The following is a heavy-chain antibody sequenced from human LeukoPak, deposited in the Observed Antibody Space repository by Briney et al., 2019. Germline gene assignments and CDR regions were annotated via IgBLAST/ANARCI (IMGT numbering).Heavy chain of an antibody. J-gene: IGHJ4*02. CDR1: GYSFTTYW. CDR2: IYPGDSDT. Sequence: GESLKISCQTSGYSFTTYWIAWVRQMSGKGLEWMGTIYPGDSDTRYSPSFQGQVTISADKSISTAYLQWNSLKASDTALYYCAKDMSVNYYDSSGYYGLDYWGQGTLVTVSS. V-gene: IGHV5-51*01. CDR3: AKDMSVNYYDSSGYYGLDY. D-gene: IGHD3-22*01.